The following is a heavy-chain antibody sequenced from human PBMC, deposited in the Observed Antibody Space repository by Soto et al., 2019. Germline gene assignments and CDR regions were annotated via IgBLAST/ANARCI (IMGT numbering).Heavy chain of an antibody. CDR3: ARATYYDSWSGYYPSNYYYYGMDV. CDR2: IWYDGSNK. J-gene: IGHJ6*02. V-gene: IGHV3-33*01. Sequence: GGSLRLSCAASGFTFSSYGMHWVRQAPGKGLEWVAVIWYDGSNKYYADSVKGRFTISRDNSKNTLYPQMNSLRAEDTAVYYCARATYYDSWSGYYPSNYYYYGMDVWGQGTTVTVSS. D-gene: IGHD3-3*01. CDR1: GFTFSSYG.